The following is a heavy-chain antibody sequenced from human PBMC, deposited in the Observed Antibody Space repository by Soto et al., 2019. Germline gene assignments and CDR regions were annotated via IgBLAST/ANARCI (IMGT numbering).Heavy chain of an antibody. V-gene: IGHV4-34*01. CDR3: ARAVTMVRGVPPRKGGWFDP. J-gene: IGHJ5*02. D-gene: IGHD3-10*01. CDR2: INHSGST. Sequence: SETLSLTCAVYGGSFSGYYWSWIRQPPGKGLEWIGEINHSGSTNYNPSLKSRVTISVDTSKNQFSLKLSSVTAADTAVYYCARAVTMVRGVPPRKGGWFDPWGQGTLVTVSS. CDR1: GGSFSGYY.